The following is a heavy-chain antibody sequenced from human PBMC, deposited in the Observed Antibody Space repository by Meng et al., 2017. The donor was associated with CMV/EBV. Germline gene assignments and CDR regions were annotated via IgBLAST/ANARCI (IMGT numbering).Heavy chain of an antibody. CDR3: ARVGCSSTSCTSGMDV. J-gene: IGHJ6*02. Sequence: GESLKISCAASGFTFSSYAMSWVRQAPGKGLEWVSVIYSGGSSTYYADSVKGRFTISRDNSKNTLYLQMNSLRAEDTAVYYCARVGCSSTSCTSGMDVWGQGTTVTVSS. CDR2: IYSGGSST. D-gene: IGHD2-2*01. CDR1: GFTFSSYA. V-gene: IGHV3-23*03.